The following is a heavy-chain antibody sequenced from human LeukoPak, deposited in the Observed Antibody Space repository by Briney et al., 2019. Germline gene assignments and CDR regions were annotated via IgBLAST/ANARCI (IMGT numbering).Heavy chain of an antibody. CDR3: ARDPSRSSNHFHMDV. CDR2: IYSGGST. V-gene: IGHV3-53*01. D-gene: IGHD1-26*01. Sequence: GGSLRLSCAASGFTVSSNYMSWVRQAPGKGLEWVSVIYSGGSTYYADSVKGRFTISRDNSKSTLYIQMNSLRAEDTAVYYCARDPSRSSNHFHMDVWGKGTTVTVSS. J-gene: IGHJ6*03. CDR1: GFTVSSNY.